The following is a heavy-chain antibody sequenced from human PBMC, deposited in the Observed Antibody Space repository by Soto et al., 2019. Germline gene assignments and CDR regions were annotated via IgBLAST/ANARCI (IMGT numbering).Heavy chain of an antibody. CDR2: IIPIFGTA. J-gene: IGHJ4*02. CDR1: GGTFSSDA. D-gene: IGHD2-15*01. Sequence: QVTLVQSGAEVKKPGSSVKVSCKASGGTFSSDAISWVRQAPGQGLEWMGGIIPIFGTANYAQKFQGRVTITADESPSTAYMDLSSLGSEDTAVYSWARDQRRSSCQVSRYYFDYWGKGTRVTVSS. V-gene: IGHV1-69*01. CDR3: ARDQRRSSCQVSRYYFDY.